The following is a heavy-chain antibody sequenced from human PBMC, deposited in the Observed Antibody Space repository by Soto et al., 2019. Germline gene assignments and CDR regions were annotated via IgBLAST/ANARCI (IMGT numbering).Heavy chain of an antibody. CDR1: GYTFINYD. Sequence: SVKVSCKASGYTFINYDINWVRQAPGQGLEWMGWMNCNSGNTGYAQKFQGRVTMTRNTSVTTAYIDLSSLRSEDTAVYYCARGPWDDSSTYRIDYWGQGTLVTVS. D-gene: IGHD3-22*01. CDR2: MNCNSGNT. V-gene: IGHV1-8*01. CDR3: ARGPWDDSSTYRIDY. J-gene: IGHJ4*02.